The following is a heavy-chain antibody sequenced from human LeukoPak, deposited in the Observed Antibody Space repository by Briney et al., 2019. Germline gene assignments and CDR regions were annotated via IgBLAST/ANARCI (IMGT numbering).Heavy chain of an antibody. J-gene: IGHJ4*02. CDR1: GYSISSGYY. D-gene: IGHD2/OR15-2a*01. CDR3: ARDLLASSAFDY. Sequence: PSETLSLTCTVSGYSISSGYYWGWIRQPPGKGLEWIGSIYHSGSTYYNPSLKSRVTISVDTSKNQFSLKLSSVTAADTAVYYCARDLLASSAFDYWGQGTLVTVSS. CDR2: IYHSGST. V-gene: IGHV4-38-2*02.